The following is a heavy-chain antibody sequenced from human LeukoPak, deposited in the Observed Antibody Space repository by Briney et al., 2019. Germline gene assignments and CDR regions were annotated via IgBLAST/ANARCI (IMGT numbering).Heavy chain of an antibody. CDR1: GYTFTSYA. CDR2: INAGNGNT. D-gene: IGHD6-19*01. J-gene: IGHJ6*02. Sequence: AASVKVSCKASGYTFTSYAMHWVRQAPGQRLEWMGWINAGNGNTKYSQKFQGRVTITRDTSASTAYMELSSLRSEDTAVYYCARDRYSSGWYEPNRPDDYYGMDVWGQGTTVTVSS. V-gene: IGHV1-3*01. CDR3: ARDRYSSGWYEPNRPDDYYGMDV.